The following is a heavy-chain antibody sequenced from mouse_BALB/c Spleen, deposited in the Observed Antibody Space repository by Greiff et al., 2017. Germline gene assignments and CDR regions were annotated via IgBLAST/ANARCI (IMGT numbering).Heavy chain of an antibody. V-gene: IGHV1-69*01. J-gene: IGHJ4*01. CDR1: GYTFTDYW. Sequence: QVQLQQPGAELVMPGASVKMSCKASGYTFTDYWMHWVKQRPGQGLEWIGAIDTSDSYTSYNQKFKGKATLTVDESSSTAYMQLSSLTSEDSAVYYCARGGSMDYWGQGTSVTVSS. CDR3: ARGGSMDY. CDR2: IDTSDSYT.